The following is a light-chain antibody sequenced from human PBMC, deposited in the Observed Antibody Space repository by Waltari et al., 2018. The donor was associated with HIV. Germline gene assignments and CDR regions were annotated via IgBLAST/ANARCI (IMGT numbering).Light chain of an antibody. CDR1: HIGKKK. CDR3: QVWDSSSDAYV. J-gene: IGLJ1*01. V-gene: IGLV3-21*04. CDR2: YDS. Sequence: SYVLAHPSSVSLAPGKPAWTTPGAHHIGKKKVHWYQQKPGQAPVVVIYYDSDRPSGIPERFSGSNSGNTATLTISRVEAGDEADYYCQVWDSSSDAYVFGTGTKVTVL.